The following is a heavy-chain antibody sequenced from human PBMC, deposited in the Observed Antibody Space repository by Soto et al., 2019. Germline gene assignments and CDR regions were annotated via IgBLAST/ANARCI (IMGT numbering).Heavy chain of an antibody. CDR3: ARGRRGDAAFES. J-gene: IGHJ4*02. CDR1: GGSVTGGSYY. V-gene: IGHV4-61*03. D-gene: IGHD7-27*01. CDR2: MYFTGNT. Sequence: SETLSLTCTVSGGSVTGGSYYWNWIRQPPGMAPERIGFMYFTGNTNYNPSLKGRVTISVDTSKNHFSLTLTSLTAADTAVYYCARGRRGDAAFESWGQGTLVTVS.